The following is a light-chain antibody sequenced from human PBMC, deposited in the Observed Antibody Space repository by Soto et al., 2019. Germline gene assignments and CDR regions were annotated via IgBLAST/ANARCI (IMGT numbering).Light chain of an antibody. Sequence: IQMTQSPSSLSASVGDRVTITCRASQGISSWLAWYQQKPGKAPNLLIYDASALESGVPSRFSGSGSGTEFTLTISRLQPDDFSAYYCQQYNSYSQTFGHGPKGDIK. CDR1: QGISSW. CDR3: QQYNSYSQT. CDR2: DAS. V-gene: IGKV1-5*01. J-gene: IGKJ1*01.